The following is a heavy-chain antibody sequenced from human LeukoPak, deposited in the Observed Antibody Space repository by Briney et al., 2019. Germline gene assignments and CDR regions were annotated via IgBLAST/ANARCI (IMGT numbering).Heavy chain of an antibody. Sequence: GASVKVSCKASGYTFTGNYMHWVRQAPGQGLEWMGWINPNSGGTNYAQKFQGRVTMTRDTSIGTAYMELRSLRSDDTAVYYCARQPIVVVPAAMEAEYYYYYYYMDVWGKGTTVTVSS. CDR1: GYTFTGNY. CDR2: INPNSGGT. D-gene: IGHD2-2*01. CDR3: ARQPIVVVPAAMEAEYYYYYYYMDV. J-gene: IGHJ6*03. V-gene: IGHV1-2*02.